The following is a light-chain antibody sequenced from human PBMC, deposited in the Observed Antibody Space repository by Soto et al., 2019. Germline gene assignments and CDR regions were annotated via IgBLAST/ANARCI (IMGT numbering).Light chain of an antibody. J-gene: IGKJ1*01. Sequence: EILSTQSPGTLSLSPGERATLSCRATQTISSNYLAWYQQKPGQAPKLLIHGASTRATGIPDRFSGSGSGTDFTLTISRLEPEDFAVYYCQLYGSSPKTFGQGTKVEV. CDR3: QLYGSSPKT. CDR1: QTISSNY. CDR2: GAS. V-gene: IGKV3-20*01.